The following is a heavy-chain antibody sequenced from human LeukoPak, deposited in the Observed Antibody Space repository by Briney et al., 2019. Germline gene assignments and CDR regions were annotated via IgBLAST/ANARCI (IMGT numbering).Heavy chain of an antibody. CDR1: GFIFTSFG. CDR3: ARGPGGWSFAG. J-gene: IGHJ4*02. D-gene: IGHD6-19*01. Sequence: GSLRLSCAASGFIFTSFGIHWVRQAPGKGLEWVGVIWYDGSKKYYADAVKGRVTISRDDSKNTVYLQMNSLRAEDTALSHCARGPGGWSFAGWGQGTLVTVSS. CDR2: IWYDGSKK. V-gene: IGHV3-33*01.